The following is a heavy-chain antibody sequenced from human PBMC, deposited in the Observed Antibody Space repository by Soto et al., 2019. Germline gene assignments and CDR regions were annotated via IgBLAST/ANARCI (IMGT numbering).Heavy chain of an antibody. J-gene: IGHJ4*02. CDR1: GGTFSSYA. Sequence: QVQLVQSGAEVKKPGSSVKVSCKASGGTFSSYAISWVRQAPGQGLEWMGGIIPIFGKANYAQKLQGRVTITADESTSIAYMELSSLRSEDTAVYYCARQITMVRGVILRAVYYSDYWGQGTLVTVSS. D-gene: IGHD3-10*01. V-gene: IGHV1-69*01. CDR2: IIPIFGKA. CDR3: ARQITMVRGVILRAVYYSDY.